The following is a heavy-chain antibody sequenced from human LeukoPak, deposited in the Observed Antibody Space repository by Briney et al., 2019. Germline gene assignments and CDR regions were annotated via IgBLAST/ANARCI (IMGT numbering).Heavy chain of an antibody. Sequence: VGSLRLSCAASGFTFSSYAMSWVRQAPGKGLEWVSAISGSGGSTYYADSVKGRFTISRDNSKNTLYLQMNSLRAEDTAVYYCAGYCSGGSCEAAFDIWGQGTMVTVSS. CDR1: GFTFSSYA. CDR3: AGYCSGGSCEAAFDI. J-gene: IGHJ3*02. V-gene: IGHV3-23*01. CDR2: ISGSGGST. D-gene: IGHD2-15*01.